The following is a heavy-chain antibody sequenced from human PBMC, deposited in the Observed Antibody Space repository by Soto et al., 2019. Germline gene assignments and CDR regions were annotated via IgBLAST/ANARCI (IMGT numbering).Heavy chain of an antibody. D-gene: IGHD3-3*01. J-gene: IGHJ3*02. CDR3: AKTNLRFLSRHDAFDI. V-gene: IGHV3-30*18. CDR2: ISYDGSNK. CDR1: GFTFSSYG. Sequence: GGALRLSCVASGFTFSSYGMHWVRQAPGKGLEWGAVISYDGSNKYYADSVKGRFTISRDNSKNTLYLQMNSLRAEDTAVYYCAKTNLRFLSRHDAFDIWGQGTMVTVSS.